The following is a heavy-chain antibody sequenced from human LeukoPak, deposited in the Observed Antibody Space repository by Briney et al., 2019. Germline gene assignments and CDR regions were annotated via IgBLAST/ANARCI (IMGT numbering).Heavy chain of an antibody. D-gene: IGHD3-22*01. CDR1: GFTVSSNY. V-gene: IGHV3-66*01. CDR3: ARVSYYDSSGNYFDY. CDR2: IYSGGST. Sequence: PGGSLRLSCAASGFTVSSNYMSWVRQAPGKGLEWVSVIYSGGSTYYADSVKGRFTISRDNSKNTLYLQMNSLRAEDTAVYYCARVSYYDSSGNYFDYWGQGTLVTVSS. J-gene: IGHJ4*02.